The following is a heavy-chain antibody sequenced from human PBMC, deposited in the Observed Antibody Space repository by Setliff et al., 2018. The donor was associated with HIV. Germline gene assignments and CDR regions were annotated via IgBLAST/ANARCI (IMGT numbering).Heavy chain of an antibody. D-gene: IGHD4-17*01. Sequence: PGESLKISCKASGYSFTTYWIGWVRQMPGKGLEWIGIIYPADSDTTFSPSFQGQVTMSADKSINTAYLQWSSLKASDTAMYYCATVAVTLRYDVFDIWGQGTMVTVSS. CDR1: GYSFTTYW. CDR2: IYPADSDT. CDR3: ATVAVTLRYDVFDI. J-gene: IGHJ3*02. V-gene: IGHV5-51*01.